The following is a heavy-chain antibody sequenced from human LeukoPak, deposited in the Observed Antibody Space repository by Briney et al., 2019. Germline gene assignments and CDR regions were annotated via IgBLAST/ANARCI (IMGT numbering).Heavy chain of an antibody. CDR2: ISAYNGNT. D-gene: IGHD3-10*01. J-gene: IGHJ4*02. Sequence: ASVKVSCKASGYSFTSYGIIWVRQAPGQGLEWVGWISAYNGNTNYAQKLQGRGTMTTDTSASTAYMELRSLRSDDTAVYYCARDWDYYYGSGSYYNWVSYWGQGTLVTVSS. CDR3: ARDWDYYYGSGSYYNWVSY. V-gene: IGHV1-18*01. CDR1: GYSFTSYG.